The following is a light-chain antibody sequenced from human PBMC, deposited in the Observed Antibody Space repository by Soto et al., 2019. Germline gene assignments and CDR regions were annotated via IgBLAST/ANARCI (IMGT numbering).Light chain of an antibody. CDR2: EVS. Sequence: QSALTQPASVSGSPGQSITISCTGTSSDVGGYNYVSWYQQHAGKAPKLMIYEVSNRPSGVSNRFSGSKSGNTAALPISGLQAEDEADYYCSSYTSSSTVVFGGGTKLTVL. CDR1: SSDVGGYNY. J-gene: IGLJ2*01. V-gene: IGLV2-14*01. CDR3: SSYTSSSTVV.